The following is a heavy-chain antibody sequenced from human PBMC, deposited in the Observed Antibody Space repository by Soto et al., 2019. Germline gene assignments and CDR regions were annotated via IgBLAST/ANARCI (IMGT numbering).Heavy chain of an antibody. CDR2: IKQDGSGK. CDR3: ARKNGVDY. J-gene: IGHJ4*02. CDR1: GFTFSNYW. V-gene: IGHV3-7*01. Sequence: GGSLRLSCAASGFTFSNYWMNWVRQAPGKGLEWVANIKQDGSGKYYADSVKGRFTISRDNAKDSLYLQMNSLRAEDTAVYYCARKNGVDYWGQGALVTVSS.